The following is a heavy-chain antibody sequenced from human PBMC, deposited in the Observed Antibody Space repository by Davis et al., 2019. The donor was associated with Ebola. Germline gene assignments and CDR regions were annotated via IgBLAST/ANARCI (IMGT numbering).Heavy chain of an antibody. CDR3: ARGGTWNLDYGMDV. J-gene: IGHJ6*02. D-gene: IGHD1-1*01. V-gene: IGHV1-69*04. Sequence: AASVKVSCKASGYTFTSYAMHWVRQAPGQRLEWMGRIIPIVGIANYAPKFQGRVTITADKSTSTANMEVNSLRSEDTAVYYCARGGTWNLDYGMDVWGQGTTVTVSS. CDR1: GYTFTSYA. CDR2: IIPIVGIA.